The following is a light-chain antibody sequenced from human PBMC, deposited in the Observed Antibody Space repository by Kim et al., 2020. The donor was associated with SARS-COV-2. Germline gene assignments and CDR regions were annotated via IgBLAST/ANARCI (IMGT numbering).Light chain of an antibody. CDR2: EVT. Sequence: QSALTQPPSTSGSPGQSVAISCTGTNSDIGGYDYFSWYQQHPGKATKLIIYEVTKRPSGVPDRFSGSKSGSTASLTVSGLQAEDEADYYCTPYRGTNNPRYVFGTGTKVTVL. V-gene: IGLV2-8*01. CDR3: TPYRGTNNPRYV. J-gene: IGLJ1*01. CDR1: NSDIGGYDY.